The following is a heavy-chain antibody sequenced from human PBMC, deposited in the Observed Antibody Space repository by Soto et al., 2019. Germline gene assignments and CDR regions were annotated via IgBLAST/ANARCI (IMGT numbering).Heavy chain of an antibody. J-gene: IGHJ4*02. D-gene: IGHD3-10*01. Sequence: QVHLQESGPRLVKPSETLSLTCSVSGASISSNHWSWIRQPPGKGLEWIGCMYDSVTTRYDSFFKGRATISIDTSNNQLSLTLTSVTAADTAVYYCATYYAGGAGRGRWGQGTLVIISS. V-gene: IGHV4-59*01. CDR2: MYDSVTT. CDR3: ATYYAGGAGRGR. CDR1: GASISSNH.